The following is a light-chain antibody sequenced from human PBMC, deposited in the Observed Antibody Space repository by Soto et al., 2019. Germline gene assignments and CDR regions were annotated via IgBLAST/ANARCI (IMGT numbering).Light chain of an antibody. CDR1: QSVSSSY. Sequence: IVLTQSPGTLSLSPGERATLSCRASQSVSSSYLAWYQQKPGQAPRLLIYGASSRATGIPDRFSGSGYGTEFTLTISRLEPEDFAVYYCQQYGRSPLLTFGGGTKVEIK. V-gene: IGKV3-20*01. J-gene: IGKJ4*01. CDR2: GAS. CDR3: QQYGRSPLLT.